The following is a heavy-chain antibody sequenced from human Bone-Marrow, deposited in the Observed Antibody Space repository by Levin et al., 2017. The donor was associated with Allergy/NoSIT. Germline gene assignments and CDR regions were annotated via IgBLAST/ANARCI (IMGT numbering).Heavy chain of an antibody. D-gene: IGHD4/OR15-4a*01. CDR1: GYSFTYYW. CDR2: IWPGDSET. J-gene: IGHJ4*02. CDR3: ARQRPFSSANAEWDY. V-gene: IGHV5-51*01. Sequence: GESLKISCKGSGYSFTYYWIAWVRQMPGEGLDWMGIIWPGDSETRYSPSFQGQVTISADKSTNTAFLQWSSLKASDTAMYYCARQRPFSSANAEWDYWGQGTLVTVSS.